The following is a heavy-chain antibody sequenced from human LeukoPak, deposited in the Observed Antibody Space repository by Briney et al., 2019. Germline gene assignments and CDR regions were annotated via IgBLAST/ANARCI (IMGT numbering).Heavy chain of an antibody. V-gene: IGHV4-38-2*02. CDR1: SYSISSGYY. D-gene: IGHD4-23*01. CDR2: IYHSGST. CDR3: HSSMTTVVFDY. J-gene: IGHJ4*02. Sequence: SETLSLTCTVSSYSISSGYYWGWIRQPPGKGLEWIGSIYHSGSTYYNPSLKSRVTISVDTSKHQFSLKLTSVTAADTAVYATHSSMTTVVFDYWGQGTLVTVSS.